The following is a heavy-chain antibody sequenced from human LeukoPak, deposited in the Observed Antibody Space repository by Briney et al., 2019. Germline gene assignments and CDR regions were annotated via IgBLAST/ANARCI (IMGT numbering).Heavy chain of an antibody. D-gene: IGHD4-17*01. J-gene: IGHJ5*02. CDR3: ARGFTVIYNWFDP. V-gene: IGHV4-31*03. CDR1: GGSISSGGYY. CDR2: IYYSGST. Sequence: SETLSLTCTVSGGSISSGGYYWSWIRQHPGTGLEWIGYIYYSGSTYYNPSLKSRVTISVDTSKNQFSLKLSSVTAADTAVYYCARGFTVIYNWFDPWGQGTLVTVSS.